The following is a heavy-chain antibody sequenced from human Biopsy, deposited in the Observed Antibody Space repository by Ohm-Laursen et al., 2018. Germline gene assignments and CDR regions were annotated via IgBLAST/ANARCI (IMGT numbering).Heavy chain of an antibody. J-gene: IGHJ6*02. CDR2: IYYDGIT. Sequence: SETLSLTCAVSGGSISGYYWGWIRQPPGKGLEWIGNIYYDGITYYNPSLKSLVAMSVDTSKNQFSLRLTSVTAAVTAVYYCARVAGGYAYYYGMDVWGQGTTVMVSS. CDR1: GGSISGYY. D-gene: IGHD5-12*01. V-gene: IGHV4-59*04. CDR3: ARVAGGYAYYYGMDV.